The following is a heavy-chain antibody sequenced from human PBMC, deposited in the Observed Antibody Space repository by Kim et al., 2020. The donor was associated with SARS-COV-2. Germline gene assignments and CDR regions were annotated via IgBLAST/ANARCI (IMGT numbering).Heavy chain of an antibody. CDR2: ISYDGSNK. D-gene: IGHD3-22*01. CDR3: AKDQMYYYDSSCYYGYYYDGMDV. CDR1: GFTFSSYG. V-gene: IGHV3-30*18. J-gene: IGHJ6*02. Sequence: GGSLRLSCAASGFTFSSYGMHWVRQAPGKGLEWVAVISYDGSNKYYADSVKGRFTISRDNSKNTLYLQMNSLRAEDTAVYYCAKDQMYYYDSSCYYGYYYDGMDVSRQGTTVTVS.